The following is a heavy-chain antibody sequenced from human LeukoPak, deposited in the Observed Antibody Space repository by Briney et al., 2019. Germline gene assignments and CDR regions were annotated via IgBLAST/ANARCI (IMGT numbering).Heavy chain of an antibody. J-gene: IGHJ6*03. CDR2: ISSSGITI. CDR3: ARDYSSTSSYYYYYMDV. D-gene: IGHD6-6*01. CDR1: GFTFSRYS. Sequence: PGGSLRLSCAASGFTFSRYSMNWVRQAPGKGLEWVSYISSSGITIYFADSVKGRFTISRDNAKNSLYLQMNSLRAEDTAVYYCARDYSSTSSYYYYYMDVWGKGTTVTVSS. V-gene: IGHV3-48*04.